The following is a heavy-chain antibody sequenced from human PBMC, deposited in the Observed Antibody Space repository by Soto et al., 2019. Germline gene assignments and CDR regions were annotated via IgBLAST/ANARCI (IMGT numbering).Heavy chain of an antibody. CDR3: ARARYCASPSCYKHYYYGMDT. CDR1: GYTFTSHG. Sequence: QDQLVQSGAEVKKPGASVKISCEASGYTFTSHGISWVRQAPGQGLEWLGWISTYNSRTHYAQKVQGRVTMNTDTSTSTADLDLRSLTFDDSAVYYCARARYCASPSCYKHYYYGMDTWGQGTPVTVSS. V-gene: IGHV1-18*04. D-gene: IGHD2-2*02. J-gene: IGHJ6*02. CDR2: ISTYNSRT.